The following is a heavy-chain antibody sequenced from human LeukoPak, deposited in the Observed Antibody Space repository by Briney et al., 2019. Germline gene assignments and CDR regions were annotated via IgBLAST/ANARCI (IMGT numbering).Heavy chain of an antibody. D-gene: IGHD2-15*01. Sequence: EPGGSLRLSCAASGITLSNAWMNWVRQAPGKGLEWVGRIKSKTDGGTTDYAAPVKGRFTISRDDSKTTLYLQMNSLKTEDTAVYYCTTRYCSGGRCDYWGQGTLVTVSS. CDR3: TTRYCSGGRCDY. V-gene: IGHV3-15*01. CDR1: GITLSNAW. J-gene: IGHJ4*02. CDR2: IKSKTDGGTT.